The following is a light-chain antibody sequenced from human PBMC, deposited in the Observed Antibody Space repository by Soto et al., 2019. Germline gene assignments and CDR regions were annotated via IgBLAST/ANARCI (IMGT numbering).Light chain of an antibody. V-gene: IGKV1-5*01. CDR3: QQYYSYLIT. CDR1: QSISSW. J-gene: IGKJ5*01. CDR2: AAS. Sequence: DIQMTQSPSTLSASVVDRVTITCRASQSISSWLAWYQQKPGKAPKLLIYAASTLQSGVPSRFSGSGSGTDFTLTISCLQSEDFATYYCQQYYSYLITFGQGTRLEIK.